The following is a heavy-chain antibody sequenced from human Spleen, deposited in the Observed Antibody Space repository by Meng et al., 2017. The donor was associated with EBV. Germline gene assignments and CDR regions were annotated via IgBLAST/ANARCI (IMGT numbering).Heavy chain of an antibody. J-gene: IGHJ4*02. Sequence: QVQLVQSGAEVKKPGASVKVSCKIFGFTLTEVSMHWVRQAPGKGLEWMGGFDPENGETVYAQKFQGRVTMTVDTSTDTAYMILSSLRSEDTAVYYCATLMTSMIRGIVITFFDYWGQGTLVTVSS. CDR1: GFTLTEVS. CDR2: FDPENGET. CDR3: ATLMTSMIRGIVITFFDY. D-gene: IGHD3-10*01. V-gene: IGHV1-24*01.